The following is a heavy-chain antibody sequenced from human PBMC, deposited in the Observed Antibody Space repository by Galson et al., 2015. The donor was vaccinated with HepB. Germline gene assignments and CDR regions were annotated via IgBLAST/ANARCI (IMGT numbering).Heavy chain of an antibody. CDR1: GYTFSSYD. CDR3: ARAVRNQLLSEY. CDR2: MNPNSGNT. V-gene: IGHV1-8*01. J-gene: IGHJ4*02. Sequence: CKAFGYTFSSYDVTWVRQASGQGLEWMGWMNPNSGNTGYAPEFQDRVTMTGDTSMDTAYMELSSLTSEDTAVYYCARAVRNQLLSEYWGQGTLVTVSS. D-gene: IGHD1-26*01.